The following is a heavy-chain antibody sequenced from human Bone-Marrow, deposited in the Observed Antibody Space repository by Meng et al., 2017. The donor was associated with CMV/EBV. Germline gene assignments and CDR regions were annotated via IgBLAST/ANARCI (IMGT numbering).Heavy chain of an antibody. J-gene: IGHJ4*02. CDR2: ISGRGDDT. Sequence: EGQLLESGGNLVQPGGSLRLSCAASGFSFSNYAMTWVRQAPGRGLEWVSTISGRGDDTYYADSGKGRFTISRDNSKNTLYLQMNSLRAEDTAIYYCARLTPTYSSATFDYWGPGTLVTVSS. CDR3: ARLTPTYSSATFDY. V-gene: IGHV3-23*01. CDR1: GFSFSNYA. D-gene: IGHD2/OR15-2a*01.